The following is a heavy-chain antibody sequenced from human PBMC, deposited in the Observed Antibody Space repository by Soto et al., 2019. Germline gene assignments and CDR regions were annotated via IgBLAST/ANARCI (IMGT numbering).Heavy chain of an antibody. CDR3: ARGVSSQKYYYYYYGMDV. V-gene: IGHV1-46*01. Sequence: LVKVSCKASGYTFTSYYIHWVRQAPGQGLEWMGIINPNGGSTSYAQKFQGRVTMTRDTSTSTVYMELSSLRSEDTAVYYCARGVSSQKYYYYYYGMDVWGQGTTVTVSS. J-gene: IGHJ6*02. D-gene: IGHD2-2*01. CDR1: GYTFTSYY. CDR2: INPNGGST.